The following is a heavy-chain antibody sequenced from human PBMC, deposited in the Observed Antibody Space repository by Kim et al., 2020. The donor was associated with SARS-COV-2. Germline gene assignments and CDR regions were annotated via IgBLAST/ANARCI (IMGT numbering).Heavy chain of an antibody. J-gene: IGHJ4*01. Sequence: GGSLRLSCAASGFTFSSYGMNWVRQAPGKGLEWVAVIWNDGSNKYNADSVKARFSIAKDNSKNTLYLQMNSLRGEDTAVYYCSRAGDLLLWFGEEDPVYWGDGSLGTVSS. D-gene: IGHD3-10*01. CDR1: GFTFSSYG. V-gene: IGHV3-33*08. CDR2: IWNDGSNK. CDR3: SRAGDLLLWFGEEDPVY.